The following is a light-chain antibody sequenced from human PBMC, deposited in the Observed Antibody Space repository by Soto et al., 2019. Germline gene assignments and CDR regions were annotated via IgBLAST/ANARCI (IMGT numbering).Light chain of an antibody. CDR2: DAS. CDR1: QCISSW. CDR3: QQYNTFPQRYT. J-gene: IGKJ2*01. V-gene: IGKV1-5*01. Sequence: DIQMTQSPSTLSASIGDRVTITCRASQCISSWLAWYQHKPGKAPKLLISDASTLENEVPSRFSGSGSRTEFNLTISSLQPDDFATYYCQQYNTFPQRYTFGQGTKLEI.